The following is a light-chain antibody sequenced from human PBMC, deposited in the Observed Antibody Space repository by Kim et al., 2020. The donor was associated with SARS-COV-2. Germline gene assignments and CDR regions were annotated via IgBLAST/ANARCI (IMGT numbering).Light chain of an antibody. Sequence: SSELTQDPAVSVALGQTVRITCQGDSLRSYYASWYQQKPGQAPIVVISGKNNRPSGIPDRFSGSSSGNTASLTITGAQAEDEADFYCKSRDSSGNVVFGGGTKVTVL. J-gene: IGLJ2*01. CDR1: SLRSYY. CDR3: KSRDSSGNVV. CDR2: GKN. V-gene: IGLV3-19*01.